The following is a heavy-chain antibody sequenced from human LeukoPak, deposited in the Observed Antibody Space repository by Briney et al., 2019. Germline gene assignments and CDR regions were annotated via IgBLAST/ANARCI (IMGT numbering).Heavy chain of an antibody. D-gene: IGHD4-17*01. CDR2: ISYDGSNK. CDR1: GFTFSSYA. Sequence: GGSLRLSCAASGFTFSSYAMHWVRQAPGKGLEWVAVISYDGSNKYYADSVKGRFTISRDNSKNTLYLQMNSLRAEDTAVYYCAKDHMGTVRPYYFDYWGQGTLVTVSS. V-gene: IGHV3-30-3*01. J-gene: IGHJ4*02. CDR3: AKDHMGTVRPYYFDY.